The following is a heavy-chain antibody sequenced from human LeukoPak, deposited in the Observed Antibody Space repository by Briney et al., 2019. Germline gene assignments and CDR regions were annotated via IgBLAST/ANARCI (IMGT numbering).Heavy chain of an antibody. J-gene: IGHJ6*02. Sequence: ASVKVSCKASGGTFSSYAISWVRQAPGQGLGWMGGIIPIFGTANYAQKFQGRVTITADESTSTAYMELSSLRSEDTAVYYCARVSIAAAFYYYYGMDVWGQGTTVTVSS. V-gene: IGHV1-69*13. CDR3: ARVSIAAAFYYYYGMDV. CDR2: IIPIFGTA. CDR1: GGTFSSYA. D-gene: IGHD6-13*01.